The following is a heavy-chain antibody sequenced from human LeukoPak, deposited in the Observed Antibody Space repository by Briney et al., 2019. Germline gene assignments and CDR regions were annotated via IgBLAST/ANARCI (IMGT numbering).Heavy chain of an antibody. Sequence: PGGSLRLSCAASGFTFSGYAMRWVRQAPGKGLEWVSSISSSGDSTFYADSVKDRFTISRDNSKNTLYLQMSRLRAEDTAVYYCAKDRPNYHESNGHYYRRDGDYWGQGTLVTASS. J-gene: IGHJ4*02. D-gene: IGHD3-22*01. CDR3: AKDRPNYHESNGHYYRRDGDY. CDR1: GFTFSGYA. CDR2: ISSSGDST. V-gene: IGHV3-23*01.